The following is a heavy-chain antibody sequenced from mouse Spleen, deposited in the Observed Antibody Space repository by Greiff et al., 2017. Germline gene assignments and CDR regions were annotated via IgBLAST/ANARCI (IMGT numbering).Heavy chain of an antibody. V-gene: IGHV5-17*01. J-gene: IGHJ1*01. D-gene: IGHD1-1*01. CDR1: GFTFSDYG. Sequence: EVMLVESGGGLVKPGGSLKLSCAASGFTFSDYGMHWVRQAPEKGLEWVAYISSGSSTIYYADTVKGRFTISRDNAKNTLFLQMTSLRSEDTAMYYCARVVLRSYWYFDVWGAGTTVTVSS. CDR2: ISSGSSTI. CDR3: ARVVLRSYWYFDV.